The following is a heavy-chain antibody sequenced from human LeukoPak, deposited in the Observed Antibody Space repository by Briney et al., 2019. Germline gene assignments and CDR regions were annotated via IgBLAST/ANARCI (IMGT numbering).Heavy chain of an antibody. D-gene: IGHD5-18*01. CDR3: ARVGVQRTFDY. CDR2: IYYSGST. CDR1: GGSISSGDYY. Sequence: SETLSLTCTVSGGSISSGDYYWSWIRQPPGKGLEWIGYIYYSGSTYYNPSLKSRVTISVDTSKNQFSLKLSSVTAADTAVYYCARVGVQRTFDYWGQGTLVTVSS. V-gene: IGHV4-30-4*01. J-gene: IGHJ4*02.